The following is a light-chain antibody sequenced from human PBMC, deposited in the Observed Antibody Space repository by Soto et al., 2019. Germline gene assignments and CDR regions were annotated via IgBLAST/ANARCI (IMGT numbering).Light chain of an antibody. J-gene: IGKJ2*01. CDR2: GAS. CDR1: QSVSRSY. V-gene: IGKV3-20*01. Sequence: EIVLTQSPGTLSLSPGERATLSCRASQSVSRSYLAGYKQKPGQAPRLLIYGASSRATGIPDRFSGSGSGTDFTLTISRLEPEDFAVYYCQQYGSSPPITFGQGTKLEIK. CDR3: QQYGSSPPIT.